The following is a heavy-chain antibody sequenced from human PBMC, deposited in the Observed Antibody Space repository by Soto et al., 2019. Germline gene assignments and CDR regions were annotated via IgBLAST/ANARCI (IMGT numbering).Heavy chain of an antibody. J-gene: IGHJ5*02. Sequence: PSETLSLTCTVSGGSITNYYWSWIRQPAGKGLEWIGRMYTNERTNFNLSFKSQVTMSVDASKNQFTLKLRDVTAADTAVYFCARDDYKDGGNNWFDPWGPGTLVTVSS. D-gene: IGHD3-16*01. CDR3: ARDDYKDGGNNWFDP. CDR2: MYTNERT. V-gene: IGHV4-4*07. CDR1: GGSITNYY.